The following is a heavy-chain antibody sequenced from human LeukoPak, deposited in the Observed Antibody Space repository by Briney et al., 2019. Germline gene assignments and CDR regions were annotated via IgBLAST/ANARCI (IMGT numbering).Heavy chain of an antibody. V-gene: IGHV3-23*01. CDR2: ISGSGGST. J-gene: IGHJ4*02. CDR3: AKQKLYYHGSGSYLEY. Sequence: GGSLRLSCAASGFTFSSYAMSWVRQAPGKGLEWVSAISGSGGSTYYADSVKGRFTISRDNSKNTLYLQMNSLRAEDTAVYYCAKQKLYYHGSGSYLEYWGQGTLVTVSS. D-gene: IGHD3-10*01. CDR1: GFTFSSYA.